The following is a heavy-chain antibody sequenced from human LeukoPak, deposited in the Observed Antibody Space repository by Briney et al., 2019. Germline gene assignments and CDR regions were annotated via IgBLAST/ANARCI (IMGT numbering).Heavy chain of an antibody. CDR2: TNPNTGAP. V-gene: IGHV1-69*05. J-gene: IGHJ6*03. CDR3: ASDSRDLPYNYYDMAV. D-gene: IGHD2-21*01. Sequence: GASVTVSCKASGGTFTSYAISWVRQAPGQGLEWLGETNPNTGAPNFAQTFQGRLTITTDESTSTLYMELSSLRSEDTAVYFCASDSRDLPYNYYDMAVWGTGTTVTVSS. CDR1: GGTFTSYA.